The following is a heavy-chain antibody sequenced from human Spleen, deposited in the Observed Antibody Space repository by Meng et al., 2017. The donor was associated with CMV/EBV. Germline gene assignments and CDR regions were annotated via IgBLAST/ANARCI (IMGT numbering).Heavy chain of an antibody. D-gene: IGHD6-6*01. CDR1: GGSISSGDYY. Sequence: SGGSISSGDYYWSWIRQPPGKGLEWIGYIYYSGSTYYNPSLKSRVTISVDTSKNQFSLKLGSVTAADTAVYYCARGARVSSGWWFDPWGQGTLVTVSS. V-gene: IGHV4-30-4*08. CDR3: ARGARVSSGWWFDP. J-gene: IGHJ5*02. CDR2: IYYSGST.